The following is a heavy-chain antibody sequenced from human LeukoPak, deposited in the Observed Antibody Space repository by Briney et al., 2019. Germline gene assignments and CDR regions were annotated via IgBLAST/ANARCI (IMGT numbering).Heavy chain of an antibody. Sequence: PGGSLRLSCAASGFTFSSYSMNWVRQAPGKGLEWVSSISSSSSYIYYADSVKGRFTISRDNSKNTLYLQMSSLRAEDTALYYCVKLDWGYYYDTWGQGTLVTVSS. V-gene: IGHV3-21*01. CDR1: GFTFSSYS. CDR3: VKLDWGYYYDT. J-gene: IGHJ5*02. D-gene: IGHD3-22*01. CDR2: ISSSSSYI.